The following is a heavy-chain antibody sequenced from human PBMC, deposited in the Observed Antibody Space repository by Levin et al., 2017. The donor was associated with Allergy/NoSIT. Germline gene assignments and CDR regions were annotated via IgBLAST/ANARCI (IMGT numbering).Heavy chain of an antibody. D-gene: IGHD1-26*01. CDR2: VSDGGDYT. CDR1: GFTFSTYA. V-gene: IGHV3-23*01. Sequence: HPGGSLRLSCAASGFTFSTYAMNWVRQAPGQGLEWVSSVSDGGDYTFYADSVKGRFTISRDNSKNTLYLQMNSLRAEDTALYYCAKDDGTAYYSFDSWGQGTLVTVSS. J-gene: IGHJ4*02. CDR3: AKDDGTAYYSFDS.